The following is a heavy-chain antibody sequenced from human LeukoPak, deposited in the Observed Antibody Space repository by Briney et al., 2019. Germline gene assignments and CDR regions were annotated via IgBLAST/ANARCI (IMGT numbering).Heavy chain of an antibody. V-gene: IGHV3-21*01. J-gene: IGHJ4*02. D-gene: IGHD2-15*01. CDR1: GFTLSSFV. CDR2: ISSSSSYI. Sequence: GGSLRLSCAASGFTLSSFVMSWVRQAPGKGLEWVSSISSSSSYIYYADSVKGRFTISRDNAKNSLYLQMNSLRAEDTAVYYCARDSSSGLDYWGQGTLVTVSS. CDR3: ARDSSSGLDY.